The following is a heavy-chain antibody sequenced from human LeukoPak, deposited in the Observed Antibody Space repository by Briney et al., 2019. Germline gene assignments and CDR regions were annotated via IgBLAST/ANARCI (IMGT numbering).Heavy chain of an antibody. Sequence: SETLSLTCAVYGGSFSGYYWSWIRQPPGKGLEWIGEINHSGSTNYNPSLKSRVTISVDTSKNQFSLKLSSVTAADTAVYYCARESVAPAEYYFDYWGQGTLVTVSS. CDR1: GGSFSGYY. J-gene: IGHJ4*02. D-gene: IGHD6-6*01. V-gene: IGHV4-34*01. CDR3: ARESVAPAEYYFDY. CDR2: INHSGST.